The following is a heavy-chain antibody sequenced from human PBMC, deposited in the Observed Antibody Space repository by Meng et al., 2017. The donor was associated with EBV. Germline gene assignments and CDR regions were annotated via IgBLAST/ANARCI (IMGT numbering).Heavy chain of an antibody. V-gene: IGHV1-69*01. CDR2: LIPMSGAQ. CDR1: GGPFISDD. J-gene: IGHJ4*02. CDR3: ASESGRGFTPDY. Sequence: VKWEQVGASGRKSGVWGTAPGRTSGGPFISDDVSWVRQAPGKGLEWMGGLIPMSGAQHYEQKFQDRVTIIADESTSTHSMELNNLRFEDTAMYFCASESGRGFTPDYWGQGTLVTVSS. D-gene: IGHD3-10*01.